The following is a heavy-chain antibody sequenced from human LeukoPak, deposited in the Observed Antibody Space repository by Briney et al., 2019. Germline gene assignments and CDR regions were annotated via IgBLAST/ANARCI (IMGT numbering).Heavy chain of an antibody. D-gene: IGHD3-16*01. CDR3: ARDYTQYYYYYYMDV. Sequence: GGSLRLSCAASGFTFSSYWMHWVRHAPGKGLVWVSRINSDGSSTSYADSVKGRFTISRDNAKNTLYLQMNSLRAEDTAVYYCARDYTQYYYYYYMDVWGKGTTVTVSS. V-gene: IGHV3-74*01. CDR1: GFTFSSYW. CDR2: INSDGSST. J-gene: IGHJ6*03.